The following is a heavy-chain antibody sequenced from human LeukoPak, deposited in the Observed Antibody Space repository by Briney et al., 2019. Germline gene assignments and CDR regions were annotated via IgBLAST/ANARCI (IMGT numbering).Heavy chain of an antibody. J-gene: IGHJ4*02. CDR3: ARVGITGTTSVDY. CDR2: SYYSGGT. D-gene: IGHD1-7*01. Sequence: SETLSLTCTVSGGSISTYYWSWIRQPPGKGLEWIGYSYYSGGTYSNPSLKSRVTISVDTSKNQFSLKLNSVTAADTAVYYCARVGITGTTSVDYWGQGTLVTVSS. CDR1: GGSISTYY. V-gene: IGHV4-59*01.